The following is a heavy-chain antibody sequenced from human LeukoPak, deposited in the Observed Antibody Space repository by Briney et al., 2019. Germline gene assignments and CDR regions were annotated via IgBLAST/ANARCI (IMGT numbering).Heavy chain of an antibody. CDR1: GFTFSSYN. CDR3: ARGRDGSQSPIDD. CDR2: ISSSSYI. J-gene: IGHJ4*02. Sequence: GGSLRLSCAASGFTFSSYNMNWVRQAPGKGLEWVSSISSSSYIYYADSVRGRFTISRDNAKNSLYLQMNSLRAEDTAVYYCARGRDGSQSPIDDWGQGTLVTVSS. D-gene: IGHD5-24*01. V-gene: IGHV3-21*01.